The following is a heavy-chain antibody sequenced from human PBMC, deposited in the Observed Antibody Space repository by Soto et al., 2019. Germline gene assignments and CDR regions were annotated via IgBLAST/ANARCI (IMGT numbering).Heavy chain of an antibody. Sequence: SETLSLTCTVSGGSISSGGYYWSWIRQHPGKGLEWIGYIYYSGSTYYNPSLKSRVTISVDTSKNQFSLKLSSVTAADTAVYYCAAGSIAAAGGAEYFQHWGQGTLVTVSS. D-gene: IGHD6-13*01. CDR2: IYYSGST. V-gene: IGHV4-31*03. CDR1: GGSISSGGYY. J-gene: IGHJ1*01. CDR3: AAGSIAAAGGAEYFQH.